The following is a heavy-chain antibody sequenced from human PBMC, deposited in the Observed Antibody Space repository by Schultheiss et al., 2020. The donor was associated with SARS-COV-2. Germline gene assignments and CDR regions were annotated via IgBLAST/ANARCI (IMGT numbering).Heavy chain of an antibody. CDR2: VFYSGST. CDR3: ACYSSSWYNY. V-gene: IGHV4-59*01. CDR1: GGSISNYY. Sequence: SETLSLTCTVSGGSISNYYWSWIRQPPGKGLEWIGYVFYSGSTNYKPSLKSRVTISVDTSKNQFSLKLSSVTAADTAVYYCACYSSSWYNYWGQGTLVTVAS. D-gene: IGHD6-13*01. J-gene: IGHJ4*02.